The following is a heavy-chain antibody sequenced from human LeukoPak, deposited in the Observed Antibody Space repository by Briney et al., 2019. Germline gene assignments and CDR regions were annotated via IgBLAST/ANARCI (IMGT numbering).Heavy chain of an antibody. CDR3: ACYNFVGRTFDC. D-gene: IGHD5-24*01. V-gene: IGHV4-59*11. J-gene: IGHJ4*02. Sequence: SETLSLTCSVSGDSMNGHFWSWIRQSPGKGLEWIGNVHYSLPSNFSPSLKSRVTISMDTSRNQFSLKLGTVTAADTAVYYCACYNFVGRTFDCWGQGTLVTVSS. CDR2: VHYSLPS. CDR1: GDSMNGHF.